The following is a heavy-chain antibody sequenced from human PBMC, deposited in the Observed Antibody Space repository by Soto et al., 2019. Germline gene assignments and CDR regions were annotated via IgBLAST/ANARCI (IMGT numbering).Heavy chain of an antibody. Sequence: EVQLVESGGGLVQPGGSLKLSCAASGFTFSGSAMHWVRQASGKGLEWVGRIRSKANSYATAYAASVKGRFTISRDDSKNTAYLQMNSLKTEDTAVYYCTVPYYYDSSGYKEEYWGQGTLVTVSS. V-gene: IGHV3-73*02. D-gene: IGHD3-22*01. J-gene: IGHJ4*02. CDR3: TVPYYYDSSGYKEEY. CDR1: GFTFSGSA. CDR2: IRSKANSYAT.